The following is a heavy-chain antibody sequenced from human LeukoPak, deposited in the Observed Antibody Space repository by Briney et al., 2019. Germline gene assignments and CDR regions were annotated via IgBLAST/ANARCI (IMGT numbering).Heavy chain of an antibody. CDR2: IWYDGSNK. J-gene: IGHJ4*02. CDR1: GFTFSSYG. D-gene: IGHD3-22*01. V-gene: IGHV3-33*06. CDR3: AKEQYYYDSSGYYPLFDY. Sequence: GGSLRLSCAASGFTFSSYGMHWVRQAPGKGLEWGAVIWYDGSNKYYADSVKGRFTISRDNSKNTLYLQMNSLRAEDTAVYYCAKEQYYYDSSGYYPLFDYWGQGTLVTVSS.